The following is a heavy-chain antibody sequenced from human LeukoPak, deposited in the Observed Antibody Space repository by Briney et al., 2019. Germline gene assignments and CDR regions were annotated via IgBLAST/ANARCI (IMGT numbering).Heavy chain of an antibody. J-gene: IGHJ3*02. D-gene: IGHD6-13*01. CDR2: ISWNSGSI. CDR1: GFTFDDYA. V-gene: IGHV3-9*03. Sequence: GGSLRLSCAASGFTFDDYAMHWVRQAPGKGLEWVSGISWNSGSIGYADSVKGRFTISRDNAKNSLYLQMNSLRAEDMALYYCAKGIAAAGYRAFDIWGQGTMVTVSS. CDR3: AKGIAAAGYRAFDI.